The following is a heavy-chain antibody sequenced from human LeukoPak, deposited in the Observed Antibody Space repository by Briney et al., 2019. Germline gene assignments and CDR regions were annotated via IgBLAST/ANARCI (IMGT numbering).Heavy chain of an antibody. J-gene: IGHJ4*02. Sequence: SETLSLTCTVSGASISSYYWTWIRQPPGKGLEWIGYFSYSGSTNYNPSLKSRVTISVDTSKNQFSLKLSSVTAADTAVYYCASISSGRWGQGTLVTVSS. CDR1: GASISSYY. V-gene: IGHV4-59*01. CDR2: FSYSGST. CDR3: ASISSGR. D-gene: IGHD3-10*01.